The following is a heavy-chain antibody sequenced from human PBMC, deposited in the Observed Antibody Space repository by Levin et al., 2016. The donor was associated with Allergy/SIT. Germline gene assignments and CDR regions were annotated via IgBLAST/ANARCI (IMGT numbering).Heavy chain of an antibody. CDR2: IYSGGST. D-gene: IGHD3-22*01. V-gene: IGHV3-53*04. J-gene: IGHJ4*02. Sequence: GESLKISCAASGFTVSGNYMSWVRQAPGKGLEWVSVIYSGGSTYYADSVKGRFTISRHNSKNTLYLQMNSLRAEDTAVYYCARDFSRGTMIVVLDYWGQGTLVTVSS. CDR1: GFTVSGNY. CDR3: ARDFSRGTMIVVLDY.